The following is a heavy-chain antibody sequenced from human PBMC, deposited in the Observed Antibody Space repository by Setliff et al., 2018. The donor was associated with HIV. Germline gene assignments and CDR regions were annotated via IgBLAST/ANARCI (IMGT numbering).Heavy chain of an antibody. CDR1: GDSFTDNY. J-gene: IGHJ4*02. V-gene: IGHV4-38-2*02. D-gene: IGHD3-10*01. Sequence: SETLSLTCIVSGDSFTDNYWGWIRQPSGKGLEWIGSIYHSGSTFYNPSLRSRVTISVDTSQDQFSLRLTSVTAADTAVYYCAARNSGNPTRHFDYWGQGTLVTVSS. CDR3: AARNSGNPTRHFDY. CDR2: IYHSGST.